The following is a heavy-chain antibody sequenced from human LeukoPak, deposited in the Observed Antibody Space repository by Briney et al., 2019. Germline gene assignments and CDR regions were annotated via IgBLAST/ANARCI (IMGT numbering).Heavy chain of an antibody. V-gene: IGHV4-59*01. D-gene: IGHD5-18*01. Sequence: SETLSLTCTVSGGSISSYYWSWIRQPPGKGLEWIGYIYYSGSTNYNPSLKSRVTISVDTSKNQFSLKLSSVTAADTAVYYCARVTTDSYGSYYFDYWGQGTLVTVSS. CDR3: ARVTTDSYGSYYFDY. CDR2: IYYSGST. J-gene: IGHJ4*02. CDR1: GGSISSYY.